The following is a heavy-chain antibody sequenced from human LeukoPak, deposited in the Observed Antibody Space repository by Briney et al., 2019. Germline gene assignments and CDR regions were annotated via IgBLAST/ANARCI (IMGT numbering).Heavy chain of an antibody. CDR1: GYPFSAHF. D-gene: IGHD3-10*01. CDR3: VRGTPTPGMDY. CDR2: IDTTTGNP. V-gene: IGHV7-4-1*02. J-gene: IGHJ4*02. Sequence: ASVKVSCKASGYPFSAHFLDWVRQAPGQGLEWMGNIDTTTGNPRYAQDFTGRFVFSLDTSVSTAYLQITSLKADDTAAYYCVRGTPTPGMDYWGQGTQVTVSS.